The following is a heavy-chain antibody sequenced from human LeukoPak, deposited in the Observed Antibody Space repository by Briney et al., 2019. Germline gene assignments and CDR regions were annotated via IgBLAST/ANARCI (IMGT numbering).Heavy chain of an antibody. CDR3: VSFVAAAGNEVDY. CDR1: GYTFTSYY. D-gene: IGHD6-13*01. Sequence: ASVKVSCRASGYTFTSYYIHWVRQAPGQGLEWMGIINPSGGSTTYAQKFRGRVTMTRDTSTSTVYMELSSLRSEDTAVYYCVSFVAAAGNEVDYWGQGTLVTVSS. CDR2: INPSGGST. J-gene: IGHJ4*02. V-gene: IGHV1-46*01.